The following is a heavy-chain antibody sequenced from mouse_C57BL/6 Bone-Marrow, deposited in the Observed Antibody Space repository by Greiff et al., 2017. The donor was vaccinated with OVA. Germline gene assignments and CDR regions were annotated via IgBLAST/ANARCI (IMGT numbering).Heavy chain of an antibody. D-gene: IGHD2-5*01. CDR3: ARSYYSNQP. V-gene: IGHV1-50*01. J-gene: IGHJ2*01. Sequence: VQLQQPGAELVKPGASVKLSCKASGYTFTSYWMQWVKQRPGQGLEWIGEIDPSDSYTNYNQKFKGKATLTVDTSSSTAYMQLSSLTSEDTAVYYCARSYYSNQPWGKGTTLTVSS. CDR1: GYTFTSYW. CDR2: IDPSDSYT.